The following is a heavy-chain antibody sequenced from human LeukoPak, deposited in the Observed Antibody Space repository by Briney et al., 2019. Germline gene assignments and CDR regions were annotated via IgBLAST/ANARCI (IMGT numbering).Heavy chain of an antibody. Sequence: GGSLRLSCAASGFTFSDYYMSWIRQAPGKGLEWVSYISYTSTYTDYADSVKGRFTISRDNANNSLFLQMNSLRAEDTAVYYCARIYSSGRGNDALDIWGQGTMVSVSS. CDR2: ISYTSTYT. CDR1: GFTFSDYY. CDR3: ARIYSSGRGNDALDI. V-gene: IGHV3-11*06. J-gene: IGHJ3*02. D-gene: IGHD6-19*01.